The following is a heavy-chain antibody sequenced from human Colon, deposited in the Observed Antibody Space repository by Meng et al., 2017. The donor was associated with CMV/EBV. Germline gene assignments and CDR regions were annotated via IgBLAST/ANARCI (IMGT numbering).Heavy chain of an antibody. CDR2: ISGSTGYK. V-gene: IGHV1-18*01. D-gene: IGHD2-8*02. J-gene: IGHJ4*02. CDR1: GYTFTSHG. CDR3: SGGRPHWSGVLDY. Sequence: QVGGGVKGAGASVFVSLRSSGYTFTSHGINWVRQAPGKGLGWMGWISGSTGYKNRAQKFQGRVTMTTDTSTSTAYLAITGLASNDTGGDYFSGGRPHWSGVLDYWGQGTLVTVSS.